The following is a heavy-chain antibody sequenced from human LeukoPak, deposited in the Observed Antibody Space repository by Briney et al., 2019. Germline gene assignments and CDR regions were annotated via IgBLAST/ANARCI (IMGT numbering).Heavy chain of an antibody. Sequence: ASVKVSCKASGYTFTSYGISWVRQAPGQGLEWMGWISAYNGNTNYAQKLQGRVTVTTDTSTSTAYMELRSLRSDDTAVYYCARHKKASSVEDRGFDPWGQGTLVTVSS. J-gene: IGHJ5*02. D-gene: IGHD1-14*01. CDR2: ISAYNGNT. CDR1: GYTFTSYG. CDR3: ARHKKASSVEDRGFDP. V-gene: IGHV1-18*01.